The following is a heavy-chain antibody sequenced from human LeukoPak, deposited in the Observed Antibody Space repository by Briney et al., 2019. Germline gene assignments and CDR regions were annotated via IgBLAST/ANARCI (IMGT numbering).Heavy chain of an antibody. CDR2: IYYSGST. J-gene: IGHJ4*02. CDR3: ARGYDFWSAPYGY. D-gene: IGHD3-3*01. CDR1: GGSISSSSYY. V-gene: IGHV4-61*01. Sequence: PSETLSLTCTVSGGSISSSSYYWSWIRQPPGKELEWIGYIYYSGSTNYNPSLKSRVTISVDTSKNQFSPKLSSVTAADTAVYYCARGYDFWSAPYGYWGQGTLVTVSS.